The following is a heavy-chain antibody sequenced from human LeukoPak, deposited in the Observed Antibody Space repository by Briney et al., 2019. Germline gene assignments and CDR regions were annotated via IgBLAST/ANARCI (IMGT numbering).Heavy chain of an antibody. CDR1: GGSISSYY. V-gene: IGHV4-59*01. CDR3: AGMRRETEGLDYFDY. J-gene: IGHJ4*02. D-gene: IGHD3-16*01. Sequence: PSETLSLTCTVSGGSISSYYWSWIRQPPGKGLEWIEYIYYSGSTNYNPSLKSRVTISADTSKNQFSLKLSSVTAADTAVYYCAGMRRETEGLDYFDYWGQGTLVTVSS. CDR2: IYYSGST.